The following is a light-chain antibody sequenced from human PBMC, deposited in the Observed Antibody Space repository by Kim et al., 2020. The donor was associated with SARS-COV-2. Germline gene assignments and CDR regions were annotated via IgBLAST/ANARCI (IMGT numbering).Light chain of an antibody. CDR1: QSVSSS. J-gene: IGKJ1*01. V-gene: IGKV3-15*01. CDR2: GAS. CDR3: QHSGT. Sequence: ATLTVSPGERVTRSCRASQSVSSSLAWYQLKPGQAPRLLIYGASNRATGIPARFSGGGSGTEFTLTISSLQSEDFAVYYCQHSGTFGQGTKVDIK.